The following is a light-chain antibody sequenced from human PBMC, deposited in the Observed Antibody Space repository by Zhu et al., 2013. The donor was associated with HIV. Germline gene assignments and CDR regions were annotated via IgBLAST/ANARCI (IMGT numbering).Light chain of an antibody. CDR3: MQTLQTPCS. CDR1: QSLLHSNGYHY. J-gene: IGKJ2*04. Sequence: DIVLTQSPLSLHVSPGEPASISCRSSQSLLHSNGYHYLSWYLQKPGQSPQLLIYLASTRVSGVPDRFSGTESGTDFTLEISRVEAEDIGIYYCMQTLQTPCSFGQGTKLEIK. V-gene: IGKV2-28*01. CDR2: LAS.